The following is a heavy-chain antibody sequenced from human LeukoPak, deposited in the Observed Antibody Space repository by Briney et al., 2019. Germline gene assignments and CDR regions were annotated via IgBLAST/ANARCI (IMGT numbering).Heavy chain of an antibody. J-gene: IGHJ6*03. CDR1: GYTFTSYY. CDR3: ARDGVEADYYYYYMDV. D-gene: IGHD2-15*01. V-gene: IGHV1-46*01. CDR2: INPSGGST. Sequence: ASVKVSCKASGYTFTSYYMHWVRQAPGQGLEWMGIINPSGGSTSYAQKFQGRVTMTRDMSTSTVYMELSSLRSEDTAVYYCARDGVEADYYYYYMDVWGKGTTVTVSS.